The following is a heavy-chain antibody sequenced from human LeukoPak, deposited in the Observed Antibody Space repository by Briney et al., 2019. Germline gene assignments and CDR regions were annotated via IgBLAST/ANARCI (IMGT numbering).Heavy chain of an antibody. CDR2: ISGSGGST. CDR3: AKAGDYGDYVIPDY. Sequence: PGGSLRLSCAAFGFTFSSYAMSWVRQAPGKGLEWVSAISGSGGSTYYADSVKGRFTISRDNSKNTLYLQMNSLRAEDTAVYYCAKAGDYGDYVIPDYWGQGTLVTVSS. J-gene: IGHJ4*02. CDR1: GFTFSSYA. V-gene: IGHV3-23*01. D-gene: IGHD4-17*01.